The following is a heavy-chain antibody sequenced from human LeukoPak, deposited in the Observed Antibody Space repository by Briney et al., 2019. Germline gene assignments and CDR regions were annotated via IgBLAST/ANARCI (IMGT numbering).Heavy chain of an antibody. CDR2: ISHSGGST. V-gene: IGHV3-23*01. J-gene: IGHJ4*02. CDR1: GFTFSTYA. Sequence: GGSLRLSCAASGFTFSTYAMSWVRQAPGKGLEWVSGISHSGGSTYYADSVKGRFTISRDNSKNTLYLQMNSLRAEDTAVYYCAKEVSIISRGLDYWGQGILVTVSS. CDR3: AKEVSIISRGLDY. D-gene: IGHD2-21*01.